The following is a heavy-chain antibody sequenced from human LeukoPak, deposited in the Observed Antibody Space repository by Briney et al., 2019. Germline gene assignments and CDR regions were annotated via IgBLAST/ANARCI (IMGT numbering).Heavy chain of an antibody. V-gene: IGHV3-21*01. CDR1: GFTFNTFN. D-gene: IGHD3-9*01. CDR3: ARGHYDVLAASYKWTPDY. Sequence: GGSLRLSCAASGFTFNTFNMNWVRQAPGKGLEWVSSITSGGDYIYYSDSVKGRFTTSRDNAKNSLSLQLNSLRVEDTAVYYCARGHYDVLAASYKWTPDYWGQGTLVTVSS. CDR2: ITSGGDYI. J-gene: IGHJ4*02.